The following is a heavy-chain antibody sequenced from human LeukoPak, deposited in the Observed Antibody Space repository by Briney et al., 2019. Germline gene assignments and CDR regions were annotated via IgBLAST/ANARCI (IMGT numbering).Heavy chain of an antibody. CDR1: GGSISSSIYY. CDR3: ARDRVAGIPFDY. V-gene: IGHV4-39*07. D-gene: IGHD6-19*01. CDR2: IYYSGST. Sequence: SETLSLTCTVSGGSISSSIYYWGWIRQPPGKGLEWIGSIYYSGSTYYNPSLKSRVTISVDTSKNQFSLKLSSVTAADTAVYYCARDRVAGIPFDYWGQGTLVTVSS. J-gene: IGHJ4*02.